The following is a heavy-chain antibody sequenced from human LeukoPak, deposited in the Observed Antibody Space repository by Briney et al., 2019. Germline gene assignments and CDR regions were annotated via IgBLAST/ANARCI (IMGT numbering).Heavy chain of an antibody. D-gene: IGHD2-2*03. CDR2: MNPNSGYT. Sequence: ASVKVSCKASGYTFTSYDINWVRQATGQGLEWMGWMNPNSGYTGYAQKFQGRVTMTRNTSISTAYMELSSLRSEDTAVYYCAISSMDGVAFDIWGQGTMVTVSS. CDR1: GYTFTSYD. V-gene: IGHV1-8*01. J-gene: IGHJ3*02. CDR3: AISSMDGVAFDI.